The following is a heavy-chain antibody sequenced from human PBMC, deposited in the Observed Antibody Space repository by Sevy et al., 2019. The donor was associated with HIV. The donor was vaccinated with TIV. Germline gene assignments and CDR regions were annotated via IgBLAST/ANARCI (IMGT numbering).Heavy chain of an antibody. CDR1: DVSISSGTNY. Sequence: SETLSLTCTVSDVSISSGTNYWGWIRQPPGKGLEWIGSIYYSGTTYYNPSLKSRVTMSAETSMNQFSLKLSYVTVADTAVYYCARQRGGWYEYDASDVWGQGTMVTVSS. V-gene: IGHV4-39*01. J-gene: IGHJ3*01. D-gene: IGHD6-19*01. CDR2: IYYSGTT. CDR3: ARQRGGWYEYDASDV.